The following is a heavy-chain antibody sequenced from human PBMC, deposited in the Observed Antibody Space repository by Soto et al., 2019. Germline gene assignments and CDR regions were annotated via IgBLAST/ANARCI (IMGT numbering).Heavy chain of an antibody. CDR1: GYTLTELS. D-gene: IGHD4-17*01. J-gene: IGHJ4*02. CDR3: ATGHDYGDYKFDY. Sequence: ASVKVSGKVSGYTLTELSMHWVRRAPGKGLEWMGGFDPEDGETIYAQKFQGRVTMTEDTSTDTAYMELSSLRSEDTAVYYCATGHDYGDYKFDYWGQGTLVTVSS. V-gene: IGHV1-24*01. CDR2: FDPEDGET.